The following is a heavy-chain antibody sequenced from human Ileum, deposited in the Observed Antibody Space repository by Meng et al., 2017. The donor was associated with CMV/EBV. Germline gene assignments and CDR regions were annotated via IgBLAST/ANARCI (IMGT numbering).Heavy chain of an antibody. V-gene: IGHV1-3*01. CDR2: INGANGNT. J-gene: IGHJ4*02. CDR3: ARIESGAPFDS. D-gene: IGHD4-17*01. CDR1: GYTFTSSA. Sequence: SCNASGYTFTSSAMHWVREAPGQGLEWMGWINGANGNTKYSQKFQDRVTFTRDTSANTAYMEMRSLRSEDTAVYYCARIESGAPFDSWGQGTLVTVSS.